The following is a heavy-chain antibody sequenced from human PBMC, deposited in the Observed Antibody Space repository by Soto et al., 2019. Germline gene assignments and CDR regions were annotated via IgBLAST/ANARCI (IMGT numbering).Heavy chain of an antibody. Sequence: QVQLVESGGGLVKPGGSLRLSCAASGVTFSDYYMSWIRQAAAQGLEWVSYISSSSGYTTYADSVKGRFTISRDNAKNSLYLQMNSLRAEDTAVYYCATVRYYYDTSGYYHYYFDYWGQGTLVTFSS. V-gene: IGHV3-11*06. J-gene: IGHJ4*02. D-gene: IGHD3-22*01. CDR3: ATVRYYYDTSGYYHYYFDY. CDR2: ISSSSGYT. CDR1: GVTFSDYY.